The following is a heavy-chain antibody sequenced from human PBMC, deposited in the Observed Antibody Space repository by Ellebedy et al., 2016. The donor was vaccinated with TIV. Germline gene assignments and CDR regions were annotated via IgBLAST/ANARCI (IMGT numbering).Heavy chain of an antibody. CDR1: GGSFSGYY. Sequence: SETLSLTXAVYGGSFSGYYWNWIRQPPGKGLEWIGEINHSGRTNYNPSLKSRVTISVDTSKNQFSLSLNSVTAADTAVYYCARGLEYGGKSEVGDYWGQGTLVTVSS. CDR2: INHSGRT. CDR3: ARGLEYGGKSEVGDY. D-gene: IGHD4-23*01. V-gene: IGHV4-34*01. J-gene: IGHJ4*02.